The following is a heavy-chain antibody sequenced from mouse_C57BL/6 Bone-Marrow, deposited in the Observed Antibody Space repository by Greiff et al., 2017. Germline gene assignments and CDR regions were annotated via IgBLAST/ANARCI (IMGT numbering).Heavy chain of an antibody. D-gene: IGHD1-1*01. CDR2: IDPSDSET. J-gene: IGHJ4*01. CDR1: GYTFTSYW. CDR3: ARGDFDYYGSSWAMDY. V-gene: IGHV1-52*01. Sequence: QVQLQQPGAELMRPGSSVKLSCKASGYTFTSYWMHWVKQRPIQGLEWIGNIDPSDSETHYNQKFKDKATLTVDKSSSTAYMQLSSLTSEDSAVYYCARGDFDYYGSSWAMDYWGQGTSVTVSS.